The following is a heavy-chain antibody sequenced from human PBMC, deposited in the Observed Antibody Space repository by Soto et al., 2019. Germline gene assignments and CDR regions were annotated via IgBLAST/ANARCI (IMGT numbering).Heavy chain of an antibody. CDR1: VYTFTNYY. CDR3: AKTYGFLGGYYFDY. V-gene: IGHV1-46*01. CDR2: INPSGGST. J-gene: IGHJ4*02. Sequence: GSVKVSCKSSVYTFTNYYIHWVRQAPGQGLEWMAVINPSGGSTRYAQKFQGRVTMTRDTSTSTVYMELSSLRSEDTAVYYCAKTYGFLGGYYFDYWGQGTLVTVSS. D-gene: IGHD3-16*01.